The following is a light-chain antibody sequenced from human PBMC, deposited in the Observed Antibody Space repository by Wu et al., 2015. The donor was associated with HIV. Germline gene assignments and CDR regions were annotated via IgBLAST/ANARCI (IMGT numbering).Light chain of an antibody. CDR1: QSVRSN. CDR3: QQYDNWPRRT. V-gene: IGKV3-15*01. J-gene: IGKJ1*01. CDR2: GAS. Sequence: EIVLTQSPATLSLSPGERATLSCRASQSVRSNLAWYQQKPGQAPRLLMYGASKRATDIPARFSGSGSGTEFTLTISSLQSEDVAVYYCQQYDNWPRRTFGQGTKVEIK.